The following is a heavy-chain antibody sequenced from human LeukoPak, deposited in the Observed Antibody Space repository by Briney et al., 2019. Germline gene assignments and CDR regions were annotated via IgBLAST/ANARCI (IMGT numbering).Heavy chain of an antibody. CDR1: GVSISSYY. J-gene: IGHJ4*02. CDR3: ARHLAGYFDY. V-gene: IGHV4-59*08. D-gene: IGHD2-15*01. CDR2: IYYSGST. Sequence: SETLSLTCTVSGVSISSYYWSWIRQPPGKGLEWIGYIYYSGSTNYNPSLKSRVTISVDTSKNQFSLKLSSVTAADTAVYYCARHLAGYFDYWGQGTLVTVSS.